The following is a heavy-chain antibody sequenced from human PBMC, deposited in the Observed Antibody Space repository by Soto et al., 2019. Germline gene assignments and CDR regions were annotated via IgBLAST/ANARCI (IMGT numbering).Heavy chain of an antibody. J-gene: IGHJ4*02. V-gene: IGHV3-74*01. CDR3: ARDKSGPADY. D-gene: IGHD5-12*01. CDR1: GFNFNNYY. CDR2: INDDGSST. Sequence: GGSLRLSCAASGFNFNNYYMHWVRQAPGKGLVWVSRINDDGSSTHYADSVKGRFTISRDNAENTLYLQMNSLRAEDTAVYYCARDKSGPADYWGQGTLVTVSS.